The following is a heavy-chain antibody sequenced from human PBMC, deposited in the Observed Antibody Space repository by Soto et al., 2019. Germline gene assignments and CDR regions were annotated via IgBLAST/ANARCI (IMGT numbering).Heavy chain of an antibody. CDR2: INPNSGGT. V-gene: IGHV1-2*02. CDR1: GGTFSSYA. J-gene: IGHJ4*02. D-gene: IGHD2-21*02. Sequence: ASVKVSCKASGGTFSSYAISWVRQAPGQGLEWMGWINPNSGGTYYVQKFQGRVTMTRDTSISTAYMELSRLRSDDTAVYYCARAQGLPYYFDYWGQGTLVTVSS. CDR3: ARAQGLPYYFDY.